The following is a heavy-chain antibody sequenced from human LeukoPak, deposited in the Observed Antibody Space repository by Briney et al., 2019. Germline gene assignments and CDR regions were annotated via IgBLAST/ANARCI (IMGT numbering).Heavy chain of an antibody. CDR3: ARQGGSGSYFPFDY. D-gene: IGHD3-10*01. Sequence: SETLSLTCTASGGSISSYYWSWIRQPPGKGLEWIGYIYYSGSTDYNPSLKSRVTISVDTSKNQFSLKLSSVTAADTAVYYCARQGGSGSYFPFDYWGQGTLVTVSS. CDR1: GGSISSYY. CDR2: IYYSGST. V-gene: IGHV4-59*08. J-gene: IGHJ4*02.